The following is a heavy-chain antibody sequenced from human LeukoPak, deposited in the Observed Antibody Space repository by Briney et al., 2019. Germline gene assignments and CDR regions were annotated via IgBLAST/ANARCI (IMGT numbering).Heavy chain of an antibody. CDR3: ARGYCGGGSCYTY. Sequence: GGSLRLSCAASGFTFSSSEMNWVRQAPGKGLGWISYISLSGSTVFYADSVKGRFTISRDNTKNSLYLQMNSLRAEDTAAYYCARGYCGGGSCYTYWGQGTLVTVSS. CDR2: ISLSGSTV. CDR1: GFTFSSSE. V-gene: IGHV3-48*03. D-gene: IGHD2-15*01. J-gene: IGHJ4*02.